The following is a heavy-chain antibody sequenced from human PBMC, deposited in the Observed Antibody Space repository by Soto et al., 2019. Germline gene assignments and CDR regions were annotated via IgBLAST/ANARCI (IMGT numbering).Heavy chain of an antibody. Sequence: QVQLVQSGAEVKKPGASVTVSCRASGDTFTGYYMHWVRQAPGQGLEWMGWINPNSGVTKYAQKFQGWVTMTRDTSIRTDYMELSRLRSDDTAVYYCARESGGATATLDYYYFYMDVWGTGTTVTVSS. CDR3: ARESGGATATLDYYYFYMDV. J-gene: IGHJ6*03. CDR2: INPNSGVT. V-gene: IGHV1-2*04. CDR1: GDTFTGYY. D-gene: IGHD5-12*01.